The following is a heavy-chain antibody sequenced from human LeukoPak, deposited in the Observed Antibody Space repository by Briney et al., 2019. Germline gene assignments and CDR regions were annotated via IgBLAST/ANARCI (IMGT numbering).Heavy chain of an antibody. CDR1: GFAFSNYA. CDR2: ISASGGST. J-gene: IGHJ4*02. Sequence: TGGSLRLSCAASGFAFSNYAMNWVRQAPGEGLEWVSTISASGGSTSYADSERGRFIMSRDNSKDTLYLQMNSLRAEDTAVYYCAKSDDYGGNSGPDYWGQGTLVTVSS. D-gene: IGHD4-23*01. CDR3: AKSDDYGGNSGPDY. V-gene: IGHV3-23*01.